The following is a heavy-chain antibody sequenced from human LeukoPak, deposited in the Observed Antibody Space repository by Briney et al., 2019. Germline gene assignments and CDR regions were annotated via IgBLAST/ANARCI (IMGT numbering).Heavy chain of an antibody. J-gene: IGHJ5*02. CDR2: IWYDGSNK. D-gene: IGHD2-2*01. CDR1: GFTFSSYG. Sequence: QPGRSLRLSCAASGFTFSSYGMHWVRQAPGKGLEWVAVIWYDGSNKYYADSVEGRFTISRDNSKNTLYLQMNSLRAEDTAIYYCAHVVVVMLPWFDPWGQGTLVTVSS. CDR3: AHVVVVMLPWFDP. V-gene: IGHV3-33*01.